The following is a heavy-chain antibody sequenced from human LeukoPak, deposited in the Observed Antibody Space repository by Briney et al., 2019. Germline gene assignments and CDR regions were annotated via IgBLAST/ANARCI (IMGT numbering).Heavy chain of an antibody. Sequence: GGSLRLSCAASGFTFSSYWMSWVRQAPGKGLEWVANIKQDGSEKYYVDSVKGRFTISRDNAKNSLYLQMNSLRAEDTAVYYCAREQVGYGYAFDIWGQGTMVTVSS. CDR1: GFTFSSYW. V-gene: IGHV3-7*01. CDR2: IKQDGSEK. D-gene: IGHD5-12*01. CDR3: AREQVGYGYAFDI. J-gene: IGHJ3*02.